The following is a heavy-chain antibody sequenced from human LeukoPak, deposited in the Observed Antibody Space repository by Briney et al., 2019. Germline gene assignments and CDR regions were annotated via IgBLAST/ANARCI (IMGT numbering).Heavy chain of an antibody. D-gene: IGHD2-15*01. CDR3: ARDHCTPGTCLGGH. V-gene: IGHV1-69*04. CDR1: GDTFILYT. Sequence: VASVKVSCKASGDTFILYTFSWVRQAPGQGLEWIGRIIPSLDVANYAQKFQGRVTLSVDRDTATTYMEVTSLRSEDTAIYYCARDHCTPGTCLGGHWGQGTLVTVSS. CDR2: IIPSLDVA. J-gene: IGHJ4*02.